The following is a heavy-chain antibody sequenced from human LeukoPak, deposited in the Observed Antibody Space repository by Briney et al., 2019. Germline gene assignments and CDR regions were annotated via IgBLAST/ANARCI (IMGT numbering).Heavy chain of an antibody. CDR2: FDPEDGET. Sequence: ASVKVSCKVSGYTLTELSMHWVRQAPGKGLEWMGGFDPEDGETIYAQKFQVRVIMTEATSTDTAYMELSSLRSEDTAVYYCATPGPHSGSYLSFDYWGQGTLVTVSS. J-gene: IGHJ4*02. CDR1: GYTLTELS. V-gene: IGHV1-24*01. D-gene: IGHD1-26*01. CDR3: ATPGPHSGSYLSFDY.